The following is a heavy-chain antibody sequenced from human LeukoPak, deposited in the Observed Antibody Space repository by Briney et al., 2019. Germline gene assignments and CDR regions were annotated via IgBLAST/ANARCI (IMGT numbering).Heavy chain of an antibody. Sequence: GGSLRLSCAASGFTFSDYYMSWIRQAPGKGLEWVSYISSSGSTIYYADSVKGRFTISRDNAKNSLYLQMNSLRTEDTAIYHCARKSSGWYGYFDLWGRGTLVPVSS. CDR2: ISSSGSTI. D-gene: IGHD6-19*01. CDR3: ARKSSGWYGYFDL. J-gene: IGHJ2*01. CDR1: GFTFSDYY. V-gene: IGHV3-11*04.